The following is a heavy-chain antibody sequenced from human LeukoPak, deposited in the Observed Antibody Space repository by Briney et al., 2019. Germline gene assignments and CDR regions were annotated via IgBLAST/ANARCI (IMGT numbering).Heavy chain of an antibody. CDR3: ARAGPGDNLDY. CDR1: GYTFTSYY. CDR2: INPSGGST. Sequence: ASVKVSCKASGYTFTSYYMHWVRQAPGQGLEWMGIINPSGGSTSYAQKFQGRVTMTRDMSTSTVYMELSSLRSGDTAVYYCARAGPGDNLDYWGQGTLVTVSS. V-gene: IGHV1-46*01. J-gene: IGHJ4*02. D-gene: IGHD7-27*01.